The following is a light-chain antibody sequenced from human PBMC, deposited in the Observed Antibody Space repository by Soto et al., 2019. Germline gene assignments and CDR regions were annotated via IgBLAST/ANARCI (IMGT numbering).Light chain of an antibody. J-gene: IGKJ1*01. CDR1: QSISSW. CDR2: DAS. Sequence: DIQMTQSPSTLSASVGDRVTITCRTSQSISSWLAWYQQKPGKAPKLLIFDASSLESGVPSRFSGSGSGTEFTLTISSLQPDDFATYYCQQYSSYSWTCGRGTKVDIK. CDR3: QQYSSYSWT. V-gene: IGKV1-5*01.